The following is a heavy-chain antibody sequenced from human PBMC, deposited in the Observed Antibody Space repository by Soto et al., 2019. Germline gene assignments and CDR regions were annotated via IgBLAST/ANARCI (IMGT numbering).Heavy chain of an antibody. D-gene: IGHD3-22*01. CDR3: ARDSSVDYLFDS. CDR1: GFSFSSYN. J-gene: IGHJ4*02. Sequence: DVQLVESGGGFIQPGGSLRLSCAGSGFSFSSYNMNWVRQAPGKGLEWIAHISSSSKMIFYADSVKGRFAISRDNAKNSLFLQMNSLRDEDTAVYYCARDSSVDYLFDSWGQGTLVTVSS. V-gene: IGHV3-48*02. CDR2: ISSSSKMI.